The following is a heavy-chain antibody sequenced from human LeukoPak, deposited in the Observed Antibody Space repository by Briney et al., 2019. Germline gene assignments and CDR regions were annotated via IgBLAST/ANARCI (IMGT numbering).Heavy chain of an antibody. D-gene: IGHD3-3*01. CDR3: ARAEVEKLEIGY. V-gene: IGHV4-31*03. Sequence: SETLSLTCTVSGGSISSGGYYWSWIRQHPGKGLEWIGYIYYSGSTYYNPSLKSRVTISVDTSKNQFSLKLSSVTAADMAVYYCARAEVEKLEIGYWGQGTLVTVSS. CDR2: IYYSGST. CDR1: GGSISSGGYY. J-gene: IGHJ4*02.